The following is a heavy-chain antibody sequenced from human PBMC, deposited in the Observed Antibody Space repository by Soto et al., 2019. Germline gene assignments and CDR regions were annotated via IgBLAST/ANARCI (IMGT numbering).Heavy chain of an antibody. J-gene: IGHJ5*02. Sequence: QVHLVQSGVEVKTPGASVKVSCQASGYTFFTYDISWVRQAPGQGLGWMGWISTYSGDTKYAQKFQGRVTMTTDTSTTTAYLELRSLRSDDTAVYYCARHHGPTTSEXXXDPWGQXTLVTV. D-gene: IGHD5-12*01. CDR3: ARHHGPTTSEXXXDP. CDR1: GYTFFTYD. V-gene: IGHV1-18*01. CDR2: ISTYSGDT.